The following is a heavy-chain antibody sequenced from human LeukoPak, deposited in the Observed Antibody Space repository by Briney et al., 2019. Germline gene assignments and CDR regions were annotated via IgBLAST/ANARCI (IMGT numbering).Heavy chain of an antibody. CDR2: IASSSYSI. Sequence: GGSLRLSCAASGFNFSTYSMNWVRQAPGKGLEWVSYIASSSYSIYYADSVKGRSTISRDNAKNSLYLQMNSLRDEDTAVYYCARGVRGNRDWYFDLWGRGTLVTVSS. V-gene: IGHV3-48*02. D-gene: IGHD3-10*01. J-gene: IGHJ2*01. CDR1: GFNFSTYS. CDR3: ARGVRGNRDWYFDL.